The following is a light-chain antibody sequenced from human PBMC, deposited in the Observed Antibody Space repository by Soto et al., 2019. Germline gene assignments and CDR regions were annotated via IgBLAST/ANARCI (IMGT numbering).Light chain of an antibody. Sequence: QSSLAQPASVSGSPGQSITISCTGTSSHVGAYNFVSWHQQHPGKAPKLMIYNVYDRPSGISYRFSGSKSGNTASLTISGLQGEDEADYYCSAYTVSRTYVFGTGTKVTVL. J-gene: IGLJ1*01. CDR3: SAYTVSRTYV. CDR1: SSHVGAYNF. CDR2: NVY. V-gene: IGLV2-14*03.